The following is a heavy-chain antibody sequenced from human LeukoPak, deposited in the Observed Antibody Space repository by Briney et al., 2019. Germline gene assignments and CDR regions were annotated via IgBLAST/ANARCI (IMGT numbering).Heavy chain of an antibody. Sequence: GGSLRLSCAASGFIFSNYGMHWVRQAPGKGLEWVAFIRYDGSNKYYADSVKGRFTISRDNSKNTLYLQMKSLRAEDTAVYYCAKDYEPLVGVHRWGDWFDPWGQGTLVTVSS. CDR3: AKDYEPLVGVHRWGDWFDP. J-gene: IGHJ5*02. V-gene: IGHV3-30*02. CDR1: GFIFSNYG. D-gene: IGHD1-26*01. CDR2: IRYDGSNK.